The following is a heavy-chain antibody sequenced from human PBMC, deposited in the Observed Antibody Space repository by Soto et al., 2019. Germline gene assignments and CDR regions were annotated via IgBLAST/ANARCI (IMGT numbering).Heavy chain of an antibody. CDR1: GFSLSTSGVG. Sequence: QITLKESGPTLVKPTQTLTLTCTFSGFSLSTSGVGVGWIRQPPGKALECLALIYWDDDKRYSPSLKSRLTITKDPSKNQVVLTMANLDPVATATYYCAHSGYLVFDYWCQGTLVTVSS. V-gene: IGHV2-5*02. J-gene: IGHJ4*02. D-gene: IGHD5-18*01. CDR2: IYWDDDK. CDR3: AHSGYLVFDY.